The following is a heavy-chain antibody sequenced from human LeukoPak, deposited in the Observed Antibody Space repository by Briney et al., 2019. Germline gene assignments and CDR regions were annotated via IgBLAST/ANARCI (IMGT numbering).Heavy chain of an antibody. V-gene: IGHV1-18*01. CDR1: DYTFTSYG. CDR3: ARVRIFGVADDAFDI. D-gene: IGHD3-3*01. CDR2: ISAYNGNT. Sequence: ASVKVSCKASDYTFTSYGISWVRQAPGQGLEWMGWISAYNGNTNYAQKLQGRVAMTTDTSTSTAYMELRSLRSDDTAVYYCARVRIFGVADDAFDIWGQGTMVTVSS. J-gene: IGHJ3*02.